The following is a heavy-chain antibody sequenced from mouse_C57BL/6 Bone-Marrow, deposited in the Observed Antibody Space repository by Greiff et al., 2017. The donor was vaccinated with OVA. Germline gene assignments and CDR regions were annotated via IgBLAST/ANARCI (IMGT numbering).Heavy chain of an antibody. CDR2: ISYDGSN. CDR1: GYSITSGYY. CDR3: AIGYDHSFAY. Sequence: DVQLQESGPGLVKPSQSLSLTCSVTGYSITSGYYWNWIRQFPGNKLEWMGYISYDGSNNYNPSLKNRISITRDTSKNQFFLKLNSVTTEDTATYYCAIGYDHSFAYWGQGTLVTVSA. D-gene: IGHD2-3*01. V-gene: IGHV3-6*01. J-gene: IGHJ3*01.